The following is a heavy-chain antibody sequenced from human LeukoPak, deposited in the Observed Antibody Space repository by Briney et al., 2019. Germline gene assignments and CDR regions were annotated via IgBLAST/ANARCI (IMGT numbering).Heavy chain of an antibody. D-gene: IGHD5-12*01. CDR1: GFTFSSYA. V-gene: IGHV3-23*01. CDR2: IRISGGST. Sequence: GGSLRLSCAASGFTFSSYAMSWDRHAPGKGLEWVSSIRISGGSTYYADSVKGRLIISRDNSKNTLFLQINSLRTEDTAVYYGAKESGYDFGGGQGTLVTVSS. J-gene: IGHJ4*02. CDR3: AKESGYDFG.